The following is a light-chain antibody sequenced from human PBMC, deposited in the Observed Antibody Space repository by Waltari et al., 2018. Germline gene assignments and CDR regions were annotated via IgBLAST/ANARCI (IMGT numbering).Light chain of an antibody. CDR3: TSYTSRHSLV. J-gene: IGLJ1*01. Sequence: QSALTQPASVSGSPGQSITISCTGTSRDVGAYDWVSWYQQHQGKAPKVVIFDVSYRPSGVSNRFSGSKSGNTASLTISGLQAEDEADYYCTSYTSRHSLVFGTGTKVTVL. CDR2: DVS. V-gene: IGLV2-14*03. CDR1: SRDVGAYDW.